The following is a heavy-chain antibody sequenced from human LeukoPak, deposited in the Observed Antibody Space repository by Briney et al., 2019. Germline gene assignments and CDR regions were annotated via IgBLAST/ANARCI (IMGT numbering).Heavy chain of an antibody. CDR3: VYSGNFPFDY. V-gene: IGHV3-74*01. J-gene: IGHJ4*02. CDR1: GFTFSSHW. CDR2: INSDGSIT. Sequence: GGSLRLSCAASGFTFSSHWMHWVRHAPGKGLVWVSRINSDGSITNYADSVTGRFTISRDNAKNTLYLQMNSLRAEDTAVYYCVYSGNFPFDYWGRGTLVTVSS. D-gene: IGHD1-26*01.